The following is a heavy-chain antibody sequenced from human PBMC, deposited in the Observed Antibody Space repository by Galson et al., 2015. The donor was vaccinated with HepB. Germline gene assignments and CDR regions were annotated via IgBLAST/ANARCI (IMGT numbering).Heavy chain of an antibody. V-gene: IGHV3-30-3*01. D-gene: IGHD2-2*01. Sequence: SLRLSCAASGYTFSSYAMHWVRQAPGKGLEWVAVISYDGSNKYYADSVKGRFTISRDNSKNTLYLQMNSLRAEDTAVYYCARVQLGGAYCSSTSCYWGGMDVWGQGTTVTVSS. J-gene: IGHJ6*02. CDR1: GYTFSSYA. CDR2: ISYDGSNK. CDR3: ARVQLGGAYCSSTSCYWGGMDV.